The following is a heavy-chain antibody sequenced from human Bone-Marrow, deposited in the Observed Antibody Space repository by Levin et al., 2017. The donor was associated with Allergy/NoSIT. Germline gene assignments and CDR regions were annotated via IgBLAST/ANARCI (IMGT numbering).Heavy chain of an antibody. CDR2: IRSKAYGGTT. D-gene: IGHD2-2*01. V-gene: IGHV3-49*04. Sequence: QPGGSLRLSCTASGFTFGDYAMSWVRQAPGKGLEWVGFIRSKAYGGTTEYAASVKGRFTISRDDSKSIAYLQMNSLKTEDTAVYYCTREPYCSSTSCYYYDYYMDVWGKGTTVTVSS. J-gene: IGHJ6*03. CDR3: TREPYCSSTSCYYYDYYMDV. CDR1: GFTFGDYA.